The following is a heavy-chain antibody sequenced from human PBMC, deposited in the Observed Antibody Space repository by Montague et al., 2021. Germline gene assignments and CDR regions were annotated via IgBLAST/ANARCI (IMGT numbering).Heavy chain of an antibody. J-gene: IGHJ4*02. Sequence: SLRLSCAVSGFTVSNNYMSWVRQAPGKGLEWVSLIYSGGNIYYADSVKDRFTISRDSSRNTLYLQMNSLRTEDTAVYYCANHPGGGGYWGQGTLVTVSS. CDR1: GFTVSNNY. CDR3: ANHPGGGGY. CDR2: IYSGGNI. V-gene: IGHV3-53*01. D-gene: IGHD3-16*01.